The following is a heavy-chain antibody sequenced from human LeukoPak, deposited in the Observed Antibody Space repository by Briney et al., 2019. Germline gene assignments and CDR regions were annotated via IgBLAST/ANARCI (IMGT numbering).Heavy chain of an antibody. CDR1: GFRFSSYW. CDR3: ARYGNGEWQGHYAFDI. CDR2: INQDRSEK. V-gene: IGHV3-7*01. D-gene: IGHD3-10*01. J-gene: IGHJ3*02. Sequence: GGSLRLSCAASGFRFSSYWMSWVRQAPGRGLEWVANINQDRSEKNYVDSVKGRFTISRDNARNSLDLQMNSLRVEDTAVYYCARYGNGEWQGHYAFDIWGHGTMVTVSS.